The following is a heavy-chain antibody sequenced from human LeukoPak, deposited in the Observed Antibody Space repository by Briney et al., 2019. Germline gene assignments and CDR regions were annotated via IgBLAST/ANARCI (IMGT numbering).Heavy chain of an antibody. Sequence: ASVKVSCKASGYTFTGYYMHWVRQAPGQGLEWMGWINPKSGGTHYALRFQGRVTMTRDTSISTAYMELSSLRSEDTAVYYCARPIAAAAKAFDIWGQGTMVTVSS. D-gene: IGHD6-13*01. V-gene: IGHV1-2*02. CDR1: GYTFTGYY. CDR2: INPKSGGT. J-gene: IGHJ3*02. CDR3: ARPIAAAAKAFDI.